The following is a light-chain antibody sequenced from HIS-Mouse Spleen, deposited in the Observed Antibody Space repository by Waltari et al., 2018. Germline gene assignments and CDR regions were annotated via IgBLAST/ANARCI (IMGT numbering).Light chain of an antibody. Sequence: QSALTQPRSVSGSPGQSVTISCTGTSSDVGGYYYVSWYQQHPGKAPKLMIYDVSKRPAGVPDRFPCSTSGNSASLNISGLQAEDEAECYCCSYAGSYTFEVVFGGGTKLTVL. J-gene: IGLJ2*01. CDR1: SSDVGGYYY. CDR2: DVS. V-gene: IGLV2-11*01. CDR3: CSYAGSYTFEVV.